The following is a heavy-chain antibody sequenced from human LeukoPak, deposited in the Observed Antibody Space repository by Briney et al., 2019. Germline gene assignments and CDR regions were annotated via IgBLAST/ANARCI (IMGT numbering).Heavy chain of an antibody. J-gene: IGHJ4*02. Sequence: PGGSLRLSCAASRFTLSSYWMHWVRRAPGKGLVWVSRINTDGSSTNYADSVKGRFTISRDNAMNTLYLQMNNLRAEDTAVYYCASRTGVYWGQGTLVSVSS. CDR3: ASRTGVY. V-gene: IGHV3-74*01. D-gene: IGHD1-14*01. CDR2: INTDGSST. CDR1: RFTLSSYW.